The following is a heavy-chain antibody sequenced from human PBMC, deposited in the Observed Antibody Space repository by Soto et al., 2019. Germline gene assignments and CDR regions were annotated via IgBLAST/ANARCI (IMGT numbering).Heavy chain of an antibody. V-gene: IGHV4-34*01. CDR1: GVSFSDYS. Sequence: PSETLSLTCAVYGVSFSDYSWTWIRQSPGKGLEWIGYIYHSGSTYYNPSLKSRVTISVDTSKNQFSLKLSSVTAADTAVYYCARGVSYYDSSGYYYSDYYGMDVWGQGTTVTVSS. CDR3: ARGVSYYDSSGYYYSDYYGMDV. J-gene: IGHJ6*02. D-gene: IGHD3-22*01. CDR2: IYHSGST.